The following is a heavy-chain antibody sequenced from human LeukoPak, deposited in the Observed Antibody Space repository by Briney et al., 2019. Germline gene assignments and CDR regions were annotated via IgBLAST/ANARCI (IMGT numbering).Heavy chain of an antibody. CDR3: AREELLGAYYYGMDV. CDR2: IKQDGSEK. CDR1: GFTFSSYW. J-gene: IGHJ6*02. Sequence: GGSLRLSCAASGFTFSSYWMSWVRQAPGKGLEWVANIKQDGSEKYYVDSVKGRFTISRDNAKNSLYLQMNSLRAEDTAVYYCAREELLGAYYYGMDVWGQGTTVTVSS. V-gene: IGHV3-7*01. D-gene: IGHD1-26*01.